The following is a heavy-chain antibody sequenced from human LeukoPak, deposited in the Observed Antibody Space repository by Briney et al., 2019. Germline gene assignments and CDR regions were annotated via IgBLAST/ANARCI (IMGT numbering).Heavy chain of an antibody. Sequence: SETLSLTCTVSGGSISSYYWSGIRQPPGKGLEWIGYIYYSGSTNYNPSLKSRVTISVDTSKNQFSLKLSSVTAADTAVYCCARDFYDAFDIWGQGTMVTVSS. V-gene: IGHV4-59*01. J-gene: IGHJ3*02. CDR3: ARDFYDAFDI. D-gene: IGHD2/OR15-2a*01. CDR2: IYYSGST. CDR1: GGSISSYY.